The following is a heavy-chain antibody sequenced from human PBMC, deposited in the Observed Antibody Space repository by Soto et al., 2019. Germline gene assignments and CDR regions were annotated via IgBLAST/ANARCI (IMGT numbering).Heavy chain of an antibody. V-gene: IGHV1-46*01. CDR1: GFTFSTNY. Sequence: QVQLVQSGAEVKTPGASVKISCKASGFTFSTNYMHWLRQAPGQGLEWMGIINPNDNSTTNAEKCQGRVTMTSDTSTSTVYMELSSLRSEDTAFYYCARDVVDHDFDYWGQGTLVTVSS. J-gene: IGHJ4*02. CDR3: ARDVVDHDFDY. CDR2: INPNDNST.